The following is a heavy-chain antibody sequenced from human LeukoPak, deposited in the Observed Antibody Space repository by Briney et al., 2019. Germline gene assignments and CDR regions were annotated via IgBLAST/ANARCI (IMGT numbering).Heavy chain of an antibody. D-gene: IGHD3-9*01. CDR3: ARNTYYDILTGYYPNWFDP. J-gene: IGHJ5*02. CDR1: GYSFTSYW. CDR2: IYPGDSDT. V-gene: IGHV5-51*01. Sequence: GESLQISCKGSGYSFTSYWIGWVRQMPGKGLEWMGIIYPGDSDTRYSPSFQGQVTISADKSISTAYLQWSSLKASDTAMYYCARNTYYDILTGYYPNWFDPWGQGTLVTVSS.